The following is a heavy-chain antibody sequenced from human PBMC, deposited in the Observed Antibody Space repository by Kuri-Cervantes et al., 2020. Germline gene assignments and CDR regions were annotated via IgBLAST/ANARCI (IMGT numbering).Heavy chain of an antibody. Sequence: SQTLSLTCAVYGGSFSGYYWSWIRQPPGKGLEWIGEINRSGSTNYNPSLKSRVTISVDTSENQFSLKLSSVTAADTAVYYCARVVGYCSGGSCYLLWYYHYYMDVWGKGTTVTVSS. CDR1: GGSFSGYY. J-gene: IGHJ6*03. V-gene: IGHV4-34*01. D-gene: IGHD2-15*01. CDR3: ARVVGYCSGGSCYLLWYYHYYMDV. CDR2: INRSGST.